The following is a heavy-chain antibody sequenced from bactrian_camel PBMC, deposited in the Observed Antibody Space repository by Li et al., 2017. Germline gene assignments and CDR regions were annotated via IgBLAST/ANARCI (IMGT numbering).Heavy chain of an antibody. CDR3: ARVRGVVAVGFVDY. D-gene: IGHD6*01. V-gene: IGHV3S31*01. CDR2: INKGGENT. Sequence: VQLVESGGALVQPGGSLRLSCAASGFTFTRYAMTWVRQAPGKGLEWVSSINKGGENTYFHDSVKGRFVISRDNAKNTLYLQLNSLKPDDTAVYSCARVRGVVAVGFVDYWGQGTQVTVS. J-gene: IGHJ4*01. CDR1: GFTFTRYA.